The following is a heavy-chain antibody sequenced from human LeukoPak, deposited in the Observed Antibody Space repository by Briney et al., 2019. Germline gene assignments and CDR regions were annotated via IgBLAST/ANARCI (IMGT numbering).Heavy chain of an antibody. CDR1: GGTFSHYG. D-gene: IGHD2-15*01. CDR2: IIPMFDTA. V-gene: IGHV1-69*01. J-gene: IGHJ3*01. CDR3: MSHCSGGMCDSLGTDAFDV. Sequence: GSSVKVSCKASGGTFSHYGFNWVRQAPGQGLEWMGGIIPMFDTANYAQKFQGRVTITADESTNTVYMELNSLRSEDTAVHYCMSHCSGGMCDSLGTDAFDVWGQGTMVTVSS.